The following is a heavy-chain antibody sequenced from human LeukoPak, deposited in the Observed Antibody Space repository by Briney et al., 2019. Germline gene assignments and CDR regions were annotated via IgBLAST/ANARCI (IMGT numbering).Heavy chain of an antibody. CDR2: IYSGGGT. V-gene: IGHV3-66*04. CDR3: ARLHYDVLTGPFDY. Sequence: GGSLRLSCAASGITVSTNYMSWVRQAPGKGLEWVSIIYSGGGTYYADSVKGRFTISRENSKNTLWLQMNGLRAEDTAVYYSARLHYDVLTGPFDYWGQGTLVTVSS. J-gene: IGHJ4*02. D-gene: IGHD3-9*01. CDR1: GITVSTNY.